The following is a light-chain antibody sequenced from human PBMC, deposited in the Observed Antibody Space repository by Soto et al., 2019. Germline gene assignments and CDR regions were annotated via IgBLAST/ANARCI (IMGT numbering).Light chain of an antibody. Sequence: SYELIQPHSVSVATPQMARVTCERNNIGTKPVHWYERKPGQDPVLVIYSDGNRPSGIPERFSGSNPGNTATLTVSRIEAGDEADYCCQMWDSSDEGVFGGGTKLTVL. CDR3: QMWDSSDEGV. CDR1: NIGTKP. CDR2: SDG. V-gene: IGLV3-12*02. J-gene: IGLJ3*02.